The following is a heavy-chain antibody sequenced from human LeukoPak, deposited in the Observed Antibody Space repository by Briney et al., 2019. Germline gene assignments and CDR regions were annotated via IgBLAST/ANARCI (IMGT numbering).Heavy chain of an antibody. Sequence: GGSLRLSCAASGFTFSSYAMSWVRQAPGKGLEWVSGISGSGGSTYYADSVKGRFTISRDNPKNTLHLQINSLTAEDTAVYYCAKATCGGECYRFDYWGQGTLVTVSS. CDR3: AKATCGGECYRFDY. CDR1: GFTFSSYA. CDR2: ISGSGGST. V-gene: IGHV3-23*01. D-gene: IGHD2-21*01. J-gene: IGHJ4*02.